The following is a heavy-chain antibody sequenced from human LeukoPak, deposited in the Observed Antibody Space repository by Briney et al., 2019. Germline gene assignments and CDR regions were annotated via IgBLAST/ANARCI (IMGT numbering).Heavy chain of an antibody. CDR3: AKGDNDILTGYYNSFDY. D-gene: IGHD3-9*01. CDR1: GFTFSSYA. Sequence: GGSLRLSCAASGFTFSSYAMTWVRQAPGKGLEWVSSTSGSGISTYYSDSVKGRFTISRDDSKNTLYLQMDSLRAEDTAIYYCAKGDNDILTGYYNSFDYWGQGSLVTVSS. J-gene: IGHJ4*02. CDR2: TSGSGIST. V-gene: IGHV3-23*01.